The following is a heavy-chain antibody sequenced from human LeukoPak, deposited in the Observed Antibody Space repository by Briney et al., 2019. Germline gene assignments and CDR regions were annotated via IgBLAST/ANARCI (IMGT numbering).Heavy chain of an antibody. CDR2: IIPIFGTA. Sequence: VASVKVSCKASGGTFSSYAISWVRQAPGQGLEWMGGIIPIFGTANYAQKFQGRVTITADESTSTAYMELSSLRSEDTAVYYCARAGYSNYNWFDPWGQGTLVTVSS. CDR3: ARAGYSNYNWFDP. V-gene: IGHV1-69*13. J-gene: IGHJ5*02. CDR1: GGTFSSYA. D-gene: IGHD4-11*01.